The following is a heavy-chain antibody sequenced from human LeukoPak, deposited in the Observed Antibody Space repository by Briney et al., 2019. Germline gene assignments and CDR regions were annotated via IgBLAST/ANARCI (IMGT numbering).Heavy chain of an antibody. CDR1: GGSISSSSYY. D-gene: IGHD6-13*01. V-gene: IGHV4-39*07. CDR2: IYYSGST. CDR3: ARDRKHSSSWWYFDY. J-gene: IGHJ4*02. Sequence: SETLSLTCTVSGGSISSSSYYWGWIRQPPGKGLEWIGSIYYSGSTYYNPSLKSRVTISVDTSKNQFSLKLSSVTAADTAVYYCARDRKHSSSWWYFDYWGQGTLVTVSS.